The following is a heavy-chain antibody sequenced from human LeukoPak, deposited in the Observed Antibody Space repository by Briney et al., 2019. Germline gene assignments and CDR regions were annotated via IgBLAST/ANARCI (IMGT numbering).Heavy chain of an antibody. V-gene: IGHV1-8*01. CDR3: ARGREYSSSSGLGYDP. D-gene: IGHD6-6*01. Sequence: ASVKVSCKASGYTFTSYDINWVRQATRQGLEWMGWMNPNSGNTGYAQKFQGRVTMTRNTSISTAYMELSSLRSEDTAVYYCARGREYSSSSGLGYDPWGQGTLVTVSS. CDR2: MNPNSGNT. J-gene: IGHJ5*02. CDR1: GYTFTSYD.